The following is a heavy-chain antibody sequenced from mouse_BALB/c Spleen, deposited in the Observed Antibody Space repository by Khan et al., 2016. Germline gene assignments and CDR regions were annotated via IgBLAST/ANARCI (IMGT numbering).Heavy chain of an antibody. D-gene: IGHD2-4*01. CDR3: ASGDYDGTYYAMDY. CDR1: GYSITSDYA. CDR2: ISYSGST. V-gene: IGHV3-2*02. Sequence: EVQLQESGPGLVKPSQSLSLTCTVTGYSITSDYAWHWIRQFPGNKLEWLGYISYSGSTSYNPSPKSRISLTRHLSKNQFFLQLSTVTTEETATYYCASGDYDGTYYAMDYWGQGTSVTVSS. J-gene: IGHJ4*01.